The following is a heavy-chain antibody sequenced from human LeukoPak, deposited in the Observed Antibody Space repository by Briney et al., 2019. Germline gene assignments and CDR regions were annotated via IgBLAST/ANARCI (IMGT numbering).Heavy chain of an antibody. V-gene: IGHV3-30*02. CDR1: GFTFSSYG. CDR2: IRYDGSNK. J-gene: IGHJ4*02. Sequence: PGGSLRLSCAASGFTFSSYGMHWVRQAPGKGLEWVAFIRYDGSNKYYADSVKGRFTISRVNSKNTLYLQMNSLRAEDTAVYYCAKGRFLEWLRFDYWGQGTLVTVSS. CDR3: AKGRFLEWLRFDY. D-gene: IGHD3-3*01.